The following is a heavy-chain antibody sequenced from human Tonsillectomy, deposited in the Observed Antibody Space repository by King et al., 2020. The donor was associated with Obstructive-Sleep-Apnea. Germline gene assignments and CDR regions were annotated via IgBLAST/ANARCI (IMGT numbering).Heavy chain of an antibody. Sequence: QLQESGPGLVKPSETLSLTCTVSGYSISSGYYLGWIRQPPGKGLEWIGSIYHSGSTYYNPSLKSRVTISVDTSKNQFSLKLSSVTAADTAVYYCARGGRTGFDYWGQGTLVTVSS. V-gene: IGHV4-38-2*02. CDR2: IYHSGST. CDR1: GYSISSGYY. D-gene: IGHD3/OR15-3a*01. J-gene: IGHJ4*02. CDR3: ARGGRTGFDY.